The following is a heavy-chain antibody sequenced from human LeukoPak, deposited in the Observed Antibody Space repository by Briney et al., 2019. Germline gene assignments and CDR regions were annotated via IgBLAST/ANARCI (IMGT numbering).Heavy chain of an antibody. CDR3: AKVRSGSYYVGDY. J-gene: IGHJ4*02. CDR2: ISGSGGST. V-gene: IGHV3-23*01. Sequence: GGSLRLSCAASGFTFSSYAMSWVRQAPGKGLEWVSAISGSGGSTYYADSVKGRFTISRDNSRNTLYLQMNSLRAEDTAVYYCAKVRSGSYYVGDYWGQGTLVTVSS. D-gene: IGHD1-26*01. CDR1: GFTFSSYA.